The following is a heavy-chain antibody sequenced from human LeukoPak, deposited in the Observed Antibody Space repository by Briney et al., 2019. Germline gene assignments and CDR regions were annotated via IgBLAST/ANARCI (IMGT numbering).Heavy chain of an antibody. D-gene: IGHD6-13*01. V-gene: IGHV4-59*01. CDR1: GGSISSYY. Sequence: SETLSLTCTVSGGSISSYYWSWIRQPPGKRLEWIGYIYYTGSSNYNPSLKSRVTISVDTSKNQFSLKLRLVTAADTAVYYCARGPLHSSSWYFDYWGQGTLVTVSS. CDR3: ARGPLHSSSWYFDY. J-gene: IGHJ4*02. CDR2: IYYTGSS.